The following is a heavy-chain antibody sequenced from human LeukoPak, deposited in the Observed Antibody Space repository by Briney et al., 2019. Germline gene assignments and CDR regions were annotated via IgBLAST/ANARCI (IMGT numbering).Heavy chain of an antibody. CDR3: ARDRGEISLNYYGMDV. V-gene: IGHV3-21*06. D-gene: IGHD3-16*02. CDR1: GFTFSSYR. J-gene: IGHJ6*02. CDR2: ISSSGRFT. Sequence: GGSLRLSCAASGFTFSSYRMNWVRRAPGKGLEWVSAISSSGRFTYNADSVTGRFTISRDNAENTLYLQMNGLRAEDTAVYYCARDRGEISLNYYGMDVWGQGTTVTVS.